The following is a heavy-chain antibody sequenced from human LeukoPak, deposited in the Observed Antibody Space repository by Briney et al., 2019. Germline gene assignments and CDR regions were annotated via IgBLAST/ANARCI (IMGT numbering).Heavy chain of an antibody. Sequence: GGSLRLSCAASGFTFSSAWMTWVRQPPGKGLEWVGHVKSRTDGGSTDYSAPVKGRFTVSRDDSKNTVYLQMNSLKTEDSAVYYCATEFYSNGYNFWGQGTPVTVSS. V-gene: IGHV3-15*01. D-gene: IGHD5-24*01. J-gene: IGHJ4*02. CDR1: GFTFSSAW. CDR3: ATEFYSNGYNF. CDR2: VKSRTDGGST.